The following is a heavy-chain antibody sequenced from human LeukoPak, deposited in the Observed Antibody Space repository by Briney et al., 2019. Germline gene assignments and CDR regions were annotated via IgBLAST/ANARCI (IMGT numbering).Heavy chain of an antibody. CDR2: ISAYNGNT. J-gene: IGHJ4*02. D-gene: IGHD3-22*01. Sequence: ASVKVSCKASGYTFTSYGISWVRQAPGQGLDWIGWISAYNGNTNYAQKLQGRVTMTTDTSTSTAYMELRSLRSDDTAVYYCARVSVTMIYGKPDYWGQGTLVTVSS. CDR3: ARVSVTMIYGKPDY. CDR1: GYTFTSYG. V-gene: IGHV1-18*01.